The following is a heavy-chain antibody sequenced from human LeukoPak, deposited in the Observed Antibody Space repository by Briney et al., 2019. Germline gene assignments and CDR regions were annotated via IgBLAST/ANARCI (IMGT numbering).Heavy chain of an antibody. CDR1: RFIFSNYW. J-gene: IGHJ4*02. V-gene: IGHV3-74*01. CDR3: ARDLGYSFDY. Sequence: PGGSLRLSCAASRFIFSNYWMHWVRQAPGKGLVWVSHINVDGSSTTYADFVKGRFTISRDNAKNTLYLQMNNLRAEDTAVYYCARDLGYSFDYWGQGTLVTVSS. CDR2: INVDGSST. D-gene: IGHD5-12*01.